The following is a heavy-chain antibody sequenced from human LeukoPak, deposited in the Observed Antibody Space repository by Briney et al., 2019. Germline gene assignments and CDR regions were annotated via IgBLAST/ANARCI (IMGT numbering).Heavy chain of an antibody. CDR2: IYYSGST. CDR1: GGSISSSSYY. CDR3: ASHLDILVVPATYYMDV. V-gene: IGHV4-39*01. D-gene: IGHD2-2*01. Sequence: SETLSLTCTVSGGSISSSSYYWGWSRQPPGKGLEWIGSIYYSGSTYYNPSLKSRVTISVDTSKNQFSLKLSSVTAADTAVYYCASHLDILVVPATYYMDVWGKGTTVTVSS. J-gene: IGHJ6*03.